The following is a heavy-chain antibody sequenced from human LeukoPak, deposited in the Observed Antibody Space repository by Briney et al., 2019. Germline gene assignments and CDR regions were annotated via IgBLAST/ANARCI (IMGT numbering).Heavy chain of an antibody. V-gene: IGHV3-23*01. CDR1: GFTVSTYA. CDR2: ISGSGGRT. D-gene: IGHD6-19*01. J-gene: IGHJ4*02. CDR3: AKDQGDYSSGWSIFDY. Sequence: GGFLRLSCAASGFTVSTYAMSWVRQAPGKGLEWVSGISGSGGRTYYADSVKGRFTTSRDNSKNTLYLQMNRLRAEDTAVYYCAKDQGDYSSGWSIFDYWGQGSLVTVSS.